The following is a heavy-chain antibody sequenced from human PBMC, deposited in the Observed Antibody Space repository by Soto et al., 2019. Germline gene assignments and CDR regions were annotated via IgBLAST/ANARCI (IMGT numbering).Heavy chain of an antibody. CDR1: GGTFSSYA. D-gene: IGHD5-18*01. V-gene: IGHV1-69*01. CDR3: ARALDTAMVTDYYYGMDV. CDR2: IIPIFGTA. Sequence: QVQLVQSGAEVKKPGSSVKVSCKASGGTFSSYAISWVRQAPGQGLGWMGGIIPIFGTANYAQKFQGRVTITADESTSTAYMELSSLRSEDTAVYYCARALDTAMVTDYYYGMDVWGQGTTVTVSS. J-gene: IGHJ6*02.